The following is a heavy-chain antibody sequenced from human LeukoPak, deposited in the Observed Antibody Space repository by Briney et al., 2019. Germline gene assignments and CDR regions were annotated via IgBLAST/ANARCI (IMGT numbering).Heavy chain of an antibody. Sequence: PGGSLRLSCAASGFTFSSYSMNWVRQAPGKGPEWVSSISSSSSYIHYADSVKGRFTISRDNAKNSLYLQMNSLRAEDTAVYYCARRHDYSNYPDYWGQGTLVTVSS. J-gene: IGHJ4*02. D-gene: IGHD4-11*01. CDR1: GFTFSSYS. V-gene: IGHV3-21*01. CDR2: ISSSSSYI. CDR3: ARRHDYSNYPDY.